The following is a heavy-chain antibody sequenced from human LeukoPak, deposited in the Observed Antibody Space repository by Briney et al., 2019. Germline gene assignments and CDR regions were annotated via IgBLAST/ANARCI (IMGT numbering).Heavy chain of an antibody. V-gene: IGHV4-59*08. CDR2: IYYSGST. D-gene: IGHD1-7*01. CDR1: GGSISSYY. J-gene: IGHJ4*02. Sequence: PSETLSLTCTVSGGSISSYYWSWIRQPPGKGLEWIGYIYYSGSTNYNPSLKSRVTISVDTSKNQSSLKLSSVTAADTAVYYCARMSRLELRFDYWGQGTLVTVSS. CDR3: ARMSRLELRFDY.